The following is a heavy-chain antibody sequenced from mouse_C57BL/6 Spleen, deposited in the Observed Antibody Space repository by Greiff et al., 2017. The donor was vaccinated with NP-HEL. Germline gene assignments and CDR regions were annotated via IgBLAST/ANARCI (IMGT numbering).Heavy chain of an antibody. Sequence: VQLQQSGPELVKPGASVKISCKASGYAFSSSWMNWVKQRPGKGLEWIGRIYPGDGDTNYNGKFKGKATLTADKSSSTAYMQLSSLTSEDSAVYFCARGDYGNEAWFAYWGQRTLVTVSA. V-gene: IGHV1-82*01. CDR2: IYPGDGDT. J-gene: IGHJ3*01. D-gene: IGHD2-1*01. CDR3: ARGDYGNEAWFAY. CDR1: GYAFSSSW.